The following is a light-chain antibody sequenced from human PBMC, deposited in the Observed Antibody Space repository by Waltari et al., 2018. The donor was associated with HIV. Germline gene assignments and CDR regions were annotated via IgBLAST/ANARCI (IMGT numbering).Light chain of an antibody. CDR1: SSNIGSHY. CDR2: RNN. CDR3: ATWDDSLRGVV. Sequence: QSVLTQPPSASGTPGQRISISCFGSSSNIGSHYVYWYQQLPATAPNILIYRNNQRPSGVPDRFSGSKSGTSASRAISGLRSEDEADYYCATWDDSLRGVVFGGGAKLTVL. J-gene: IGLJ2*01. V-gene: IGLV1-47*01.